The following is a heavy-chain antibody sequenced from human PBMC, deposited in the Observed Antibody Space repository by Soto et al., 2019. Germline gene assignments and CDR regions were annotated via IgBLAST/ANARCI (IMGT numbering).Heavy chain of an antibody. CDR1: GFTFSNYG. V-gene: IGHV3-30*18. J-gene: IGHJ3*02. CDR3: AKDPTIAARWAVDI. CDR2: ISSDGSRK. D-gene: IGHD6-13*01. Sequence: QVQLVESGGGVVQPGRSLRLSCAASGFTFSNYGMHWVRQAPGKGPEWVAVISSDGSRKYYADLVKGRFTISRDDAKNTLYLQMNSLQADDTALYYCAKDPTIAARWAVDIWGQGKLVTVSS.